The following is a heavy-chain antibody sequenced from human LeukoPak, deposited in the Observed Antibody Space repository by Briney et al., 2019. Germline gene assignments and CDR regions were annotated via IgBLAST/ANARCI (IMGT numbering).Heavy chain of an antibody. CDR3: ARDSSSVLLWFGETHY. J-gene: IGHJ4*02. V-gene: IGHV1-18*01. D-gene: IGHD3-10*01. Sequence: ASVKVSCKASGYTFTSYGISWVRQAPGQGLEWMGWISAYNGNTNYAQELQGRVTMTTDTSTSTAYMELRSLRSDDTAVYYCARDSSSVLLWFGETHYWGQGTLVTVSS. CDR1: GYTFTSYG. CDR2: ISAYNGNT.